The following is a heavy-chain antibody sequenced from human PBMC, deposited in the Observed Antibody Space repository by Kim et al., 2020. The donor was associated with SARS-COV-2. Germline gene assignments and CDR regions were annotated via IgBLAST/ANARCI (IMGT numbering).Heavy chain of an antibody. CDR1: GFTFSNYQ. CDR3: TRDDNNVADFDS. D-gene: IGHD2-21*01. J-gene: IGHJ4*02. Sequence: GGSLRLFCAASGFTFSNYQMNWVRQAPGKGLEWVSYISNSGSSTEYADSVRGRFTISRDNAKKSLYLQMRSLRADDTALYYCTRDDNNVADFDSWGQGTL. CDR2: ISNSGSST. V-gene: IGHV3-48*03.